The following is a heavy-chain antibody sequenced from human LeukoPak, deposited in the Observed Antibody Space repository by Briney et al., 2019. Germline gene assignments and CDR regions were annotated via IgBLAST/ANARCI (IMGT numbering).Heavy chain of an antibody. J-gene: IGHJ4*02. CDR2: IRYDGSNK. CDR1: GLTFSSYG. CDR3: ANPSEPWIQLWLTDY. V-gene: IGHV3-30*02. D-gene: IGHD5-18*01. Sequence: GGSLRLSCAASGLTFSSYGMHWVRQAPGKGLEWVAFIRYDGSNKYYADSVKGRFTISRDNSKNTLYLQMNSLRAEDTAVYYCANPSEPWIQLWLTDYWGQGTLVTVSS.